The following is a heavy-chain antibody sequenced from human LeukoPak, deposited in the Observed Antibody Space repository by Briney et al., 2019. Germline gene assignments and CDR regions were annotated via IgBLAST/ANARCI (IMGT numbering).Heavy chain of an antibody. Sequence: GRSLRLSCAASGFTFSSYAMHWVRQAPGKGLEWVAVIWYDGGNKYYADSVKGRFTISRDNSKNTLYLQMNSLRAEDTAVYYCARLETFSYSFDYWGQGTLVTVSS. V-gene: IGHV3-33*08. CDR3: ARLETFSYSFDY. CDR2: IWYDGGNK. D-gene: IGHD1-26*01. J-gene: IGHJ4*02. CDR1: GFTFSSYA.